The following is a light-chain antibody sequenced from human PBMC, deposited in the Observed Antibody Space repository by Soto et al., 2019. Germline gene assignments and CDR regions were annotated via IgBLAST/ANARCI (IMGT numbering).Light chain of an antibody. CDR2: RNS. J-gene: IGLJ3*02. V-gene: IGLV1-47*01. CDR1: SSNIGSNY. CDR3: AAWDDSLSGRV. Sequence: QSVLTQPPSASGTPGQRVTISCSGSSSNIGSNYVYWYQQLPGTAPKLLIFRNSQRPSGVPDRFSGSKSGTSASLAISGLRSEDEADYYCAAWDDSLSGRVFGGGTKVTVL.